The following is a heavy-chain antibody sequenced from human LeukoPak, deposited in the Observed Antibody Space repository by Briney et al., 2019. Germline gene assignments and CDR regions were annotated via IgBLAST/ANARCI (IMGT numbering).Heavy chain of an antibody. Sequence: GGSLRLSCAASGFTFSSYAMSWVRQAPGKGLEWVSAISGSGGSTYYADSVKGRFTISRDNSKNTLYPQMNSLRAEDTAVYYCAKDVVGDYAPFDYWGQGTLVTVSS. D-gene: IGHD4-17*01. V-gene: IGHV3-23*01. CDR3: AKDVVGDYAPFDY. J-gene: IGHJ4*02. CDR2: ISGSGGST. CDR1: GFTFSSYA.